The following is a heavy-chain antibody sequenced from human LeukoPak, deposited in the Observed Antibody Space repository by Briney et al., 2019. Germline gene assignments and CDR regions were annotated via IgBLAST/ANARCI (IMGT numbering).Heavy chain of an antibody. CDR2: ITGTSSTI. CDR1: GFTFNSCD. Sequence: GGSLRLSCAASGFTFNSCDMNWVRQAPGKGLEWVSYITGTSSTIYYADSVKGRSTISRDNAKNSLYLQMNSLRDEDTAVYYCARDAYDTSAYYYFDYWGQGTLVTVSS. J-gene: IGHJ4*02. CDR3: ARDAYDTSAYYYFDY. V-gene: IGHV3-48*02. D-gene: IGHD3-22*01.